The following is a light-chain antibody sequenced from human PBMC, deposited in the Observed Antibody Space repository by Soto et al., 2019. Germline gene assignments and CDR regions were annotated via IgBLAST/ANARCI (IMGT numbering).Light chain of an antibody. CDR1: QSVSTTY. V-gene: IGKV3-20*01. Sequence: EIVLTQSPGTLSLSPGERATLSCRASQSVSTTYLAWYQQKPGQAPRLLIYGASSRATGIPDRFSGSGSGTDFTLTISRLEPQDCAVYSCQQYGTSPRTFGQGTKVEMK. CDR3: QQYGTSPRT. J-gene: IGKJ1*01. CDR2: GAS.